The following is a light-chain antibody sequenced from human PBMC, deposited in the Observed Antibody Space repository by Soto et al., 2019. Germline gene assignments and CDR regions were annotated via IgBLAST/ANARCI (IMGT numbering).Light chain of an antibody. J-gene: IGLJ1*01. CDR1: SSDVGGYNF. V-gene: IGLV2-14*01. CDR3: SSYTTSNSYFV. Sequence: QSALTQPASVSGSPGQSITVSCTGTSSDVGGYNFVSWYQQHPGKAPKLMIYEVRNRPSGVSNRFSGSKSGNTASLSIFGLQAEDEADYYCSSYTTSNSYFVFGTGTKVTVL. CDR2: EVR.